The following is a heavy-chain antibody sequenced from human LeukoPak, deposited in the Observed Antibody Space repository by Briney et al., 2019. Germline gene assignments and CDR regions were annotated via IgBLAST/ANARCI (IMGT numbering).Heavy chain of an antibody. CDR1: GYTFSNYC. CDR3: ARFFGELFSGY. D-gene: IGHD3-10*01. Sequence: GASVKVSCKASGYTFSNYCIAWVRQAPGQGLEWMGWISAYNGNTNYAQKLQGRVPMTTDTSTSTAYMELRSLRSDDTAVYYCARFFGELFSGYWGQGTLVTVSS. CDR2: ISAYNGNT. V-gene: IGHV1-18*01. J-gene: IGHJ4*02.